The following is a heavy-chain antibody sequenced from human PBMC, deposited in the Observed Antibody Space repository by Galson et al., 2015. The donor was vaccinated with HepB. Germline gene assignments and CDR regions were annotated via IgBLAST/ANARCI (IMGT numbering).Heavy chain of an antibody. J-gene: IGHJ6*03. V-gene: IGHV3-9*01. CDR3: AKGIRISYYYYMDV. D-gene: IGHD3-3*01. Sequence: SLRLSCAASGFTFDDFAMHWVRQAPGKGLEWVSGISWSSGSRAYADSVKGRFTISRDNAKNTLYLQMNSLRTEDTALYYCAKGIRISYYYYMDVWGTGTTVTVSS. CDR2: ISWSSGSR. CDR1: GFTFDDFA.